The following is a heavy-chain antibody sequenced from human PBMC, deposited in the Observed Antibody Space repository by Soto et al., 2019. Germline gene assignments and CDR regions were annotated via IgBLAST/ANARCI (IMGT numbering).Heavy chain of an antibody. CDR1: GGTFSSYA. CDR3: ARGPGRKVPASPLEY. V-gene: IGHV1-69*06. D-gene: IGHD2-2*01. J-gene: IGHJ6*01. Sequence: SVKVSCKASGGTFSSYAISWVRQAPGQGLEWMGGIIPIFGTANYAQKFQGRVTITADKSTSTAYMELSSLRSEDTAEYYCARGPGRKVPASPLEYWGQGTSVTVSS. CDR2: IIPIFGTA.